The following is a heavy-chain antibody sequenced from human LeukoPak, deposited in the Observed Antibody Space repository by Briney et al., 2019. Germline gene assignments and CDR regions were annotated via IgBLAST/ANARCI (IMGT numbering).Heavy chain of an antibody. Sequence: PSETLSLTCTVSGGSISSYYWSWIRQPPGKGLEWIGYIYYSGSTNYNPSLKSRVTISVDTSKNQFSLKLGSVTAADTAVYYCHGGNLVHDWYFDLWGRGTLVTVSS. CDR3: HGGNLVHDWYFDL. CDR1: GGSISSYY. D-gene: IGHD4-23*01. CDR2: IYYSGST. V-gene: IGHV4-59*01. J-gene: IGHJ2*01.